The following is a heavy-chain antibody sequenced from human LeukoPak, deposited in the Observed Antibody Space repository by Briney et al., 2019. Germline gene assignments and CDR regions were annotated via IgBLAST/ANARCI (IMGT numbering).Heavy chain of an antibody. CDR1: GGSISSGDDY. D-gene: IGHD2-15*01. J-gene: IGHJ4*02. CDR2: IYYRGTT. V-gene: IGHV4-30-4*01. Sequence: SETLSLTCTVSGGSISSGDDYWSWIRQPPGKGLEWIGYIYYRGTTYYNPSLKSRASISVDTSKNQFSLKLSSVTAADTAVYFCARLVGYYSRGSCYHFDYWGQGSLVTVSS. CDR3: ARLVGYYSRGSCYHFDY.